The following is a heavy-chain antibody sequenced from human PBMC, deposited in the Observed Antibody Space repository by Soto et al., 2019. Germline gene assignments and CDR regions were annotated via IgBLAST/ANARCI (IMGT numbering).Heavy chain of an antibody. Sequence: ASVKVSCKASGGTFSSYTISWVRQAPGQGLEWMGRIIPILGIANYAQKFQGRVTITADKSTSTAYMELSSLRSEDTAVYYCARTPFGLEPPFGWFDPWGQGTLVTVSS. CDR3: ARTPFGLEPPFGWFDP. J-gene: IGHJ5*02. CDR1: GGTFSSYT. V-gene: IGHV1-69*02. CDR2: IIPILGIA. D-gene: IGHD1-1*01.